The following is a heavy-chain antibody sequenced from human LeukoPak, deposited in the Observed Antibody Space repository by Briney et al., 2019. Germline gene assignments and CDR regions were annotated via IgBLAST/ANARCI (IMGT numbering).Heavy chain of an antibody. Sequence: SQALSLTCAISGDSVSSNSAAWNWIRQSPSRGLEWLGRTYYRSKWYNDYAVSVKSRITINPDTSKNQFSLQLNYVTPEDTAVYYCARCRTATMWAWFDPWGQGTLVTVSS. CDR3: ARCRTATMWAWFDP. J-gene: IGHJ5*02. V-gene: IGHV6-1*01. D-gene: IGHD1-7*01. CDR2: TYYRSKWYN. CDR1: GDSVSSNSAA.